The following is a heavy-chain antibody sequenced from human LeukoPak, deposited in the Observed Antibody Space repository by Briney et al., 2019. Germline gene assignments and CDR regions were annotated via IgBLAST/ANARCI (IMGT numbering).Heavy chain of an antibody. Sequence: PGGSLRLSCAASGFTVSSNYMSWVRQAPGKGLEWVSVIYSGGSTYYADSVKGRFTTSRHNSKNTLYLQMNSLRAEDTAVYYCASGITMVRGVRYYGMDVWGQGTTVTVSS. D-gene: IGHD3-10*01. V-gene: IGHV3-53*04. CDR3: ASGITMVRGVRYYGMDV. CDR2: IYSGGST. CDR1: GFTVSSNY. J-gene: IGHJ6*02.